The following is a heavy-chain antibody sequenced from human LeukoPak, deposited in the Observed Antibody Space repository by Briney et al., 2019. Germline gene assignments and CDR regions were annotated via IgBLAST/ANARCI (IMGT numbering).Heavy chain of an antibody. Sequence: PSETLSLTCTVSGGSVSSGSYYWSWIRQPPGKGLEWIGYIYYSGSTNYNPSLKSRVTISVDTSKNQFSLKLSSVTAADTAVYYCARERRFLEWLPEDYFDYWGQGTLVTVSS. CDR3: ARERRFLEWLPEDYFDY. V-gene: IGHV4-61*01. CDR2: IYYSGST. J-gene: IGHJ4*02. CDR1: GGSVSSGSYY. D-gene: IGHD3-3*01.